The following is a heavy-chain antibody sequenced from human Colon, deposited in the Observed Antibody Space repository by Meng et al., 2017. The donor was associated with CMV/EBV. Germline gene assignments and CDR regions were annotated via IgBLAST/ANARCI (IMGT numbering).Heavy chain of an antibody. J-gene: IGHJ6*02. Sequence: GGSLRLSCADSRLNLSTKELRRVRQAPGRRLEWVSSIGKLWSFIESTDSVTGRFPLSADISKKSLCLQMNSLRAEDTAVYYCAKSTYDDFWSGHGLDVWGQGTTVTVSS. D-gene: IGHD3-3*01. CDR3: AKSTYDDFWSGHGLDV. CDR1: RLNLSTK. V-gene: IGHV3-21*04. CDR2: IGKLWSFI.